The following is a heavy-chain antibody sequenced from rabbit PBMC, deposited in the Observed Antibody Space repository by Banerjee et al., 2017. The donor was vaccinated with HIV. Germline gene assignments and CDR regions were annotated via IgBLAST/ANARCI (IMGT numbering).Heavy chain of an antibody. CDR3: TRDGAANNYGFNL. J-gene: IGHJ4*01. CDR1: GFSFSRYW. Sequence: QSLEESGGDLVKPGASLTLTRTASGFSFSRYWICWVRQAPGKGLEWIACIYGGSGRIYYASWAKGRFTISKTSSTTVTLQMTSLTAADTATYFCTRDGAANNYGFNLWGQGTLVTVS. D-gene: IGHD8-1*01. CDR2: IYGGSGRI. V-gene: IGHV1S40*01.